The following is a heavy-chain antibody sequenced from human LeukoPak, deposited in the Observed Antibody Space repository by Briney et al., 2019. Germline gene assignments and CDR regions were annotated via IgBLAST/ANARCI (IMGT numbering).Heavy chain of an antibody. V-gene: IGHV3-23*01. CDR2: VSGSGGMT. CDR1: GFTVSSYS. J-gene: IGHJ4*01. CDR3: AKGSFSNWPYYFDY. D-gene: IGHD5-24*01. Sequence: GGSLRLSCAASGFTVSSYSMTWVRQVPGKGLEWVSSVSGSGGMTDYADSVKGRFTISRDNSKNTVYLQMNSLRADDTAIYYCAKGSFSNWPYYFDYWGQGTLVTVSS.